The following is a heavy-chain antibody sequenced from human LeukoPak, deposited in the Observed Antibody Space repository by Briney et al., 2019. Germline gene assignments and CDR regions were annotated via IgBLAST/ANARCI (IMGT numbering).Heavy chain of an antibody. CDR2: INHSGST. CDR1: GGSFSGYY. D-gene: IGHD3-10*01. Sequence: SETLSLTCAVYGGSFSGYYWSWIRQPPGKGLEGMGEINHSGSTNYNPSLKSRVTISVDTSQNQFSLKLSSVTAADTAVYYCARDRGYYYGSGSQGFDYWGQGTLVTVSS. J-gene: IGHJ4*02. V-gene: IGHV4-34*01. CDR3: ARDRGYYYGSGSQGFDY.